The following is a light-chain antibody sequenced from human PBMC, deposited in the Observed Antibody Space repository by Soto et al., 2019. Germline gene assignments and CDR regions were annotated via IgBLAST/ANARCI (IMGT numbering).Light chain of an antibody. Sequence: IQLTQSPSSLSASVGDRVTITCRASEGIVNYLAWYQQQPGKAPKLLIYGASTLQSGVPSRFTGSGSGTDFTLTIDSLQPEDFATYHCQQLFRYPLAFGQGTRLRL. V-gene: IGKV1-9*01. J-gene: IGKJ5*01. CDR2: GAS. CDR3: QQLFRYPLA. CDR1: EGIVNY.